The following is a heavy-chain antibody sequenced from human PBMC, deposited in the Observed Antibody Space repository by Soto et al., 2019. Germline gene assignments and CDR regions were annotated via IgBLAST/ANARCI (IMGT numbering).Heavy chain of an antibody. CDR3: ARTNGAYSNYFDY. D-gene: IGHD2-8*01. V-gene: IGHV3-21*01. Sequence: EVQLVESGGGLVKPGGSLRLSCAASGFTFSSYSMVWVRQAPEKGLEWVSSIGGSSGHIYYADSLKGRFTISRDNAKNSLYLQMNSLRVDDTAVYYCARTNGAYSNYFDYWGQGTLVTVPS. CDR2: IGGSSGHI. CDR1: GFTFSSYS. J-gene: IGHJ4*02.